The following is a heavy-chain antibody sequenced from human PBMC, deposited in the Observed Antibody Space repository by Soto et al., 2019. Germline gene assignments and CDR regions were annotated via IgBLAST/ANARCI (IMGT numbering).Heavy chain of an antibody. CDR2: IYTSGST. CDR3: AREGVRFGESLGSYYYYYGMDV. V-gene: IGHV4-4*07. J-gene: IGHJ6*02. CDR1: GGAISSYY. Sequence: KTSETMSLTCTACGGAISSYYWSWIRQPAGKGLEWIGRIYTSGSTNYNPSLKSRVTMSVDTSKNQFSLKLSSVTAADTAVYYCAREGVRFGESLGSYYYYYGMDVWGQGTTVTVSS. D-gene: IGHD3-10*01.